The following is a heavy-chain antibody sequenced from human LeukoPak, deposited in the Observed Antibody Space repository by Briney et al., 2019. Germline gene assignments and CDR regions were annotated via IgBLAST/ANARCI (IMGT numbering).Heavy chain of an antibody. V-gene: IGHV4-59*01. CDR1: GGSISSYY. CDR3: ARLSQFGVLRFSYYMDV. J-gene: IGHJ6*03. Sequence: SETLSLTCTVSGGSISSYYWSWIRQPPGKGLEWIGYIYYSGSTNYNPSLKSRVTISVDTSKNQFSLKLSSVTAADTAVYYCARLSQFGVLRFSYYMDVWGKGTTVTVSS. CDR2: IYYSGST. D-gene: IGHD3-3*01.